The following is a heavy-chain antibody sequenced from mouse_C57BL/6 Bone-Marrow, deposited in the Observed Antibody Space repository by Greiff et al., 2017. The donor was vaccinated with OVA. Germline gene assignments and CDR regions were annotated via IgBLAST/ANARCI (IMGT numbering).Heavy chain of an antibody. J-gene: IGHJ2*01. CDR3: TTGYYYGSSDY. Sequence: VQLKESGAELVRPGASVKLSCTASGFNIKDDYMHWVKQRPEQGLEWIGWIDPENGDTEYASKFQGKATITADKSSNTASLQLSSLTSEDTAVYYCTTGYYYGSSDYWGQGTTLTVSS. V-gene: IGHV14-4*01. D-gene: IGHD1-1*01. CDR2: IDPENGDT. CDR1: GFNIKDDY.